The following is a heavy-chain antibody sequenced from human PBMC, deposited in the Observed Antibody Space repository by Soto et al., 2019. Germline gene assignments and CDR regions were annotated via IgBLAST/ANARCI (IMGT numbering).Heavy chain of an antibody. CDR2: IWYDGSNK. V-gene: IGHV3-33*01. Sequence: QVQLVESGGGVVQPGRSLRLSCAASGFTFSSYGMHWARQAPGKGLEWVAVIWYDGSNKYYADSVKGRFTISRDNSKNTLYLQMNSLRAEDTAVYYCARRRKRSDAFDIWGQGTMVTVSS. CDR3: ARRRKRSDAFDI. J-gene: IGHJ3*02. CDR1: GFTFSSYG.